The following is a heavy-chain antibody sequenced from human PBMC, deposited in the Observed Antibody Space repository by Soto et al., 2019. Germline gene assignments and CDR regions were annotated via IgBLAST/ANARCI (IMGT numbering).Heavy chain of an antibody. CDR1: GFTFSSYA. CDR3: AKHIALGDYYGSGSYYTGVLFYYYYGMDV. V-gene: IGHV3-23*01. D-gene: IGHD3-10*01. CDR2: ISGSGGST. Sequence: PGGSLRLSCAASGFTFSSYAMSWVRQAPGKGLEWVSAISGSGGSTYYADSVKGRFTISRDNSKNTLYLQMNSLRAEDTAVYYCAKHIALGDYYGSGSYYTGVLFYYYYGMDVWGQGTTVTVSS. J-gene: IGHJ6*02.